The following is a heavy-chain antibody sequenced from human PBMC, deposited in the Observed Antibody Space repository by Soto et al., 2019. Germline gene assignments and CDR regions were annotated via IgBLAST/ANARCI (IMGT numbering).Heavy chain of an antibody. J-gene: IGHJ4*02. CDR2: IWYDGSNK. D-gene: IGHD3-10*01. CDR1: GFTFSSYG. CDR3: ARQELLWFGELSPSFDY. Sequence: VQLVESGGGVVQPGRSLRLSCAASGFTFSSYGMHWVRQAPGKGLEWVAVIWYDGSNKYYADSVKGRFTISRDNSKNTLYLQMNSLSAEDTAVYYCARQELLWFGELSPSFDYWGQGTLVTVSS. V-gene: IGHV3-33*01.